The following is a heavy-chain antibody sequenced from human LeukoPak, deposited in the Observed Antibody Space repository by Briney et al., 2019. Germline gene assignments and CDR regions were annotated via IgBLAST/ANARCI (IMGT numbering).Heavy chain of an antibody. CDR3: ARDLSSGSLDY. J-gene: IGHJ4*02. D-gene: IGHD1-26*01. CDR1: GFAFISYS. Sequence: GGSLRLSCAASGFAFISYSMNWVRQAPGKGLEGVSSISSRGRYVYYADSLKGRFTISRDNAKNSLYLQMNSLRAEDTAVYYCARDLSSGSLDYWGQGTLVTVSS. V-gene: IGHV3-21*01. CDR2: ISSRGRYV.